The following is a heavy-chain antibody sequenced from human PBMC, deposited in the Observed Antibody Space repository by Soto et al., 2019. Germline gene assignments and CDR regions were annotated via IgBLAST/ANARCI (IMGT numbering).Heavy chain of an antibody. V-gene: IGHV4-39*01. CDR3: ATVWFGESQH. CDR1: GGSISSSYY. D-gene: IGHD3-10*01. CDR2: IYYSGST. Sequence: QLQLQESGPGLVKPSDTLSLTCTVSGGSISSSYYWGWIRQPPGKGLEWIGSIYYSGSTYYNPSLKSRVTISVDTSKNQFSLKLSSVTAADTAVYYCATVWFGESQHWGQGTLVTVSS. J-gene: IGHJ1*01.